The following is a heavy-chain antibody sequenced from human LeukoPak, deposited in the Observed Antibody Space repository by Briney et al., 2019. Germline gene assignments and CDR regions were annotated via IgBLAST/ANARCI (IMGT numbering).Heavy chain of an antibody. CDR1: GFTFSSYS. CDR2: ISSSSSYI. J-gene: IGHJ5*02. V-gene: IGHV3-21*01. Sequence: GGSLRLSCAASGFTFSSYSMNWVRQAPGKGLEWVSSISSSSSYIYYADSVKGRFTISRDNAKNSLYLQMNSLRAEDTAVYYCAIENSGSYEGDNWFDPWGQGTLVTVSS. CDR3: AIENSGSYEGDNWFDP. D-gene: IGHD1-26*01.